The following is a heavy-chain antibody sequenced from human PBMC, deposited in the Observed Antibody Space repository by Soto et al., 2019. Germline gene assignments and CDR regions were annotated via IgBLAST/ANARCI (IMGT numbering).Heavy chain of an antibody. J-gene: IGHJ4*02. D-gene: IGHD2-21*02. CDR3: ASVRGCIVWWCLKGFDY. CDR2: LSPIFGTA. CDR1: EGTFSSYA. V-gene: IGHV1-69*01. Sequence: QVQLVQSGAEVKKPGSSVKVSCKASEGTFSSYAISWVRQAPGQGLEWMGGLSPIFGTANYAQKFQGRVTMTADESTSTAYMEMSSLRSKDTAVYYCASVRGCIVWWCLKGFDYWGQGTLVTVSS.